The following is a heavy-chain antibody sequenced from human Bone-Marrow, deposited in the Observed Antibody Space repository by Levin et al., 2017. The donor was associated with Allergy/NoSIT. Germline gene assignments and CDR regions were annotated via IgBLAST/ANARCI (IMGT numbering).Heavy chain of an antibody. CDR1: GAPLSSSYY. CDR2: LYNTKTT. J-gene: IGHJ1*01. Sequence: SETLSLTCTVSGAPLSSSYYWGWVRQPPGKGLEWIGNLYNTKTTYYNPSLQGRVAISGDTSKNQFSLQLTSVSAADTAVYYCTRHLPFQDWGQGTLVTVSS. CDR3: TRHLPFQD. V-gene: IGHV4-39*01.